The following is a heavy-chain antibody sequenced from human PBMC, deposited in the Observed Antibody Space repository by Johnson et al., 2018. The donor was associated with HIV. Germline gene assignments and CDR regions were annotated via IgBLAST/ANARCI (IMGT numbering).Heavy chain of an antibody. Sequence: QVQLVESGGGLVQPGGSLRLSCAASGFTFSSYGMHWVRQAPGKGLEWVAVISYDGSNKYYADSVKGRFTISRDNSKNTLFLQMNSLRDEETAVYFCAKGGGWEIPLGFGSVDFWGQGTMVSASS. CDR3: AKGGGWEIPLGFGSVDF. CDR1: GFTFSSYG. D-gene: IGHD1-26*01. J-gene: IGHJ3*01. V-gene: IGHV3-30*18. CDR2: ISYDGSNK.